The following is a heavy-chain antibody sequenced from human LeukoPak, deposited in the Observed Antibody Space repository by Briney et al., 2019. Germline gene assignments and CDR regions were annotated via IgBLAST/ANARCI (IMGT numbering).Heavy chain of an antibody. D-gene: IGHD4-11*01. J-gene: IGHJ4*02. CDR2: INPSGSST. Sequence: ASVKVSCMASRYTFTNYYMHWVRQAPGQGLEWMGIINPSGSSTSYAQKFQGRVTMTRDTSTNTVYMELSSLRSEDTAVYYCARDSYSNSAKYYFDYWGQGTLVTVSS. V-gene: IGHV1-46*01. CDR1: RYTFTNYY. CDR3: ARDSYSNSAKYYFDY.